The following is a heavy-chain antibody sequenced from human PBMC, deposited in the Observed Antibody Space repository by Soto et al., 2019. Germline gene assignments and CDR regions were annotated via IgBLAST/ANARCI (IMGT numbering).Heavy chain of an antibody. J-gene: IGHJ5*02. CDR3: ARAIYSSSWYPHNWFDP. Sequence: XSVKGYWKASGYTFTSYGISWVRQAPVHGLEWMGWISAYNGNTNYAQKLQGRVTMTTDTSTSTAYMELRSLRSDDTAVYYCARAIYSSSWYPHNWFDPWGQGTLVTGS. CDR1: GYTFTSYG. D-gene: IGHD6-13*01. V-gene: IGHV1-18*01. CDR2: ISAYNGNT.